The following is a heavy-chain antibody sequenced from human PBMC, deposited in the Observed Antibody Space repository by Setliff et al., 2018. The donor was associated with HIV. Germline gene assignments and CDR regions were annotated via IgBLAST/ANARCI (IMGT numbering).Heavy chain of an antibody. Sequence: SGPTLVNPTQTLTLTCTFFGFSLSTFEMRVSWVRQPPGKALEWLARIDWDDDKYYSTSLETRLTISKDTSKNQVVLTMTNMDPVDTATYYCAHTYTYLFDYWGQGTLVTVSS. CDR3: AHTYTYLFDY. D-gene: IGHD1-1*01. V-gene: IGHV2-70*12. CDR1: GFSLSTFEMR. J-gene: IGHJ4*02. CDR2: IDWDDDK.